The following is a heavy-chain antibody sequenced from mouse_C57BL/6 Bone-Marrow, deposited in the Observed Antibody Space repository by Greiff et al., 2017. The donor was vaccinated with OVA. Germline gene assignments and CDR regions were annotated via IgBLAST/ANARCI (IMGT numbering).Heavy chain of an antibody. D-gene: IGHD1-1*01. CDR1: GYTFTSYG. CDR2: IYPRSGNT. Sequence: VQLQQSGAELARPGASVKLSCKASGYTFTSYGISWVKQRPGQGLEWIGEIYPRSGNTYYNEKFKGKATLTADKSSSTAYMELRSLTSEDSAVDFCASTPYGSSKGYYFDYWGQGTTLTVSS. J-gene: IGHJ2*01. V-gene: IGHV1-81*01. CDR3: ASTPYGSSKGYYFDY.